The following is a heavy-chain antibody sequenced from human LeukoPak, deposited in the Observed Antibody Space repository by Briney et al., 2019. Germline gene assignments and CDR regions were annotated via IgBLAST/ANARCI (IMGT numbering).Heavy chain of an antibody. CDR2: ISAYNGNT. J-gene: IGHJ4*02. CDR1: GYTFTTYG. CDR3: ARGGPFPSSSSSREYYLDY. D-gene: IGHD6-6*01. Sequence: ASVKVSCKASGYTFTTYGISWLRQPPGQGLEWMGWISAYNGNTDYKLQGRVTMTTDTLTSTAYMEVRSLRSDDTAVYYCARGGPFPSSSSSREYYLDYWGQGTLVTVSS. V-gene: IGHV1-18*01.